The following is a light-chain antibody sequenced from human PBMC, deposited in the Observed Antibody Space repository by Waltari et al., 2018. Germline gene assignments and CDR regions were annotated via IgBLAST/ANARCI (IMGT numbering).Light chain of an antibody. J-gene: IGLJ2*01. CDR1: KLTFKY. Sequence: SYDLTQSPSVSVSLGQAAPISCAGDKLTFKYVSWYRQRPGQSPELLIFQDIKRPSGVPGRFSGSNSGHTATLTISGTQSLDEADYYCQAWDRRSVVFGGGTKLIVL. V-gene: IGLV3-1*01. CDR2: QDI. CDR3: QAWDRRSVV.